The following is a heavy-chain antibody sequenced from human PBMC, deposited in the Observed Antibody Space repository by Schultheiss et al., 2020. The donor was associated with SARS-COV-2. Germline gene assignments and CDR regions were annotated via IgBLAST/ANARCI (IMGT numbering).Heavy chain of an antibody. V-gene: IGHV3-21*01. CDR2: ISSSSSYT. Sequence: GGSLRLSCAASGFTFSNYAMTWVRQAPGKGLEWVSSISSSSSYTNYADSVKGRFTISRDNAKKSLYLQMNSLRAEDTAVYYCAGGYSYDYWGQGTLVTVSS. CDR3: AGGYSYDY. J-gene: IGHJ4*02. CDR1: GFTFSNYA. D-gene: IGHD5-18*01.